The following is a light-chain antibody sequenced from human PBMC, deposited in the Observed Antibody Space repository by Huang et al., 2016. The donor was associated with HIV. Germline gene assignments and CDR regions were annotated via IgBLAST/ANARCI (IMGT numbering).Light chain of an antibody. CDR2: GAS. V-gene: IGKV3-20*01. J-gene: IGKJ4*01. CDR1: QSVSSSY. CDR3: QQYGTSPLT. Sequence: EIVLTQSPGTLSLSPGERATLSCRASQSVSSSYLAWYQQKPGQAPRLLMYGASSRATGIPDRFSGSGSGTDFTLIINRLEPEDFAVYYCQQYGTSPLTFGGGTKVEIK.